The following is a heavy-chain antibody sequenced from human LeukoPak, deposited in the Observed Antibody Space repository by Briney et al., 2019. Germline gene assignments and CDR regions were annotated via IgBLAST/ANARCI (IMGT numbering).Heavy chain of an antibody. D-gene: IGHD6-13*01. CDR3: ARMVIAAAGPGGGWFDP. CDR1: GGSFSGYY. Sequence: SETLSLTCAVYGGSFSGYYWSWIRQPPGKGLEWIGRIYTSGSTNYNPSLKSRVTISVDTSKNQFSLKLSSVTAADTAVYYCARMVIAAAGPGGGWFDPWGQGTLVTVSS. J-gene: IGHJ5*02. CDR2: IYTSGST. V-gene: IGHV4-59*10.